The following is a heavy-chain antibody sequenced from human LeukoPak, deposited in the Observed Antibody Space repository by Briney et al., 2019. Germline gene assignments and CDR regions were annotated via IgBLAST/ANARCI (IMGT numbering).Heavy chain of an antibody. CDR3: VREASTSYYDSSGYYRQTETFDV. V-gene: IGHV4-61*01. J-gene: IGHJ3*01. CDR1: GDSVSSDSYY. D-gene: IGHD3-22*01. CDR2: VYYSGRT. Sequence: PSETLSLTCAVSGDSVSSDSYYWHWIRRSPGKGLEWVGFVYYSGRTKYNPSLKSRVAMSIDTSKNLVSLRLRSVTAADTAMYFCVREASTSYYDSSGYYRQTETFDVWGLGTMVTVSS.